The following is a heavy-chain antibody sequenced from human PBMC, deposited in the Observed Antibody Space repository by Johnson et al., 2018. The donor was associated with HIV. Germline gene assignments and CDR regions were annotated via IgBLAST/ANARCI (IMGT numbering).Heavy chain of an antibody. CDR3: ARSRGPMRKDAFDI. D-gene: IGHD3-10*01. Sequence: VQLVESGGGLVQPGGSLRLSCAVSGFTFSNFAMHWVRQAPGKGLEYVSAIRSNGIGTYNANSVDGRFTISRDKDKKTLYLEMGSLRVEDMAVNYCARSRGPMRKDAFDIWGQGTKVTVSS. CDR1: GFTFSNFA. J-gene: IGHJ3*02. V-gene: IGHV3-64*01. CDR2: IRSNGIGT.